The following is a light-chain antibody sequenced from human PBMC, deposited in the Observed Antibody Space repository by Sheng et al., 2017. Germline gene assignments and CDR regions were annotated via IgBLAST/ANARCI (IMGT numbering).Light chain of an antibody. CDR1: QSISSSY. V-gene: IGKV3-20*01. CDR2: DAS. J-gene: IGKJ1*01. Sequence: EIVLTQSPGTLSLSPGERATLSCRASQSISSSYLAWYQQKPGQAPRLLIYDASNRATGIPARFSGTGSGTDFTLTISSLEPEDFAVYYCQLYGSSLWTFGQGTKVEIK. CDR3: QLYGSSLWT.